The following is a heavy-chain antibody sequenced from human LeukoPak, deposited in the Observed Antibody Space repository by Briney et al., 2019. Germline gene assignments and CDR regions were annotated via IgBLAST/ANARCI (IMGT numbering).Heavy chain of an antibody. CDR1: GFTFSNGW. Sequence: GGSLRLSCAVSGFTFSNGWMSWVRQAPGKGLEWVGRIKSKTDGGTTDYAAPAKGRFTISRDDSKNTVYLQMNSLKTEDTAVYYCATGFGAPAEYFQHWGQGTLVTVSS. D-gene: IGHD3-10*01. V-gene: IGHV3-15*01. CDR2: IKSKTDGGTT. J-gene: IGHJ1*01. CDR3: ATGFGAPAEYFQH.